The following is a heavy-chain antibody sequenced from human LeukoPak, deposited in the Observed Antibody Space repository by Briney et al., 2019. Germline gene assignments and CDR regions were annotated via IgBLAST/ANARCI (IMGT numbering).Heavy chain of an antibody. J-gene: IGHJ6*02. CDR2: IYPGDSDT. CDR1: GYSFTSYW. V-gene: IGHV5-51*01. Sequence: GESLKISCKGSGYSFTSYWIAWVRQMPGKGLEWMGIIYPGDSDTRYTPPSQGQVTISADKSISTAYLQWSSLKASDTAMYYCARHAYNGMDVWGQGTTVTVSS. CDR3: ARHAYNGMDV.